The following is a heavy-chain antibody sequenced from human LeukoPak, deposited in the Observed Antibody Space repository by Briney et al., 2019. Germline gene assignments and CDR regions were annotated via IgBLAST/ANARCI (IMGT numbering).Heavy chain of an antibody. J-gene: IGHJ4*02. V-gene: IGHV3-74*01. CDR1: GFMFSRYW. CDR3: VRDSSKRYYDY. Sequence: GGSLRLSCAASGFMFSRYWMHWVRQAPGKGLVWVSHIKSDGSSTTYADSVKGRFTISGDNAKSTLYLQMNSLRVEDTAVYYCVRDSSKRYYDYWGQGTLVTVSS. D-gene: IGHD6-13*01. CDR2: IKSDGSST.